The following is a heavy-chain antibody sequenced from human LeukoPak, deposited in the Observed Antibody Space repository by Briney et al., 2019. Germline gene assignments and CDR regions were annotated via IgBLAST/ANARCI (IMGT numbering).Heavy chain of an antibody. D-gene: IGHD6-19*01. J-gene: IGHJ4*02. CDR3: ASDPDSGGWSTFDN. V-gene: IGHV3-74*01. Sequence: GGSLRLSCAASGFTFSIYWMHWVRQAPGKGLVWVSRIHGDGKKTTYADSVKGRFTISRDNAKNTLYLQMNSLRVEDTAVYYCASDPDSGGWSTFDNWGQGSLVTVSS. CDR1: GFTFSIYW. CDR2: IHGDGKKT.